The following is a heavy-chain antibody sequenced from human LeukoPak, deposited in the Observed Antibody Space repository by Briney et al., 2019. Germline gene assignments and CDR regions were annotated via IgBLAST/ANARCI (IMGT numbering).Heavy chain of an antibody. D-gene: IGHD1-26*01. CDR3: ASGSYSRGDY. CDR2: ILYTAIS. CDR1: GGSISSFY. V-gene: IGHV4-59*08. J-gene: IGHJ4*02. Sequence: KPSETPSLTCTVSGGSISSFYWAWTRKPPGKGLEWIGNILYTAISYYNPSLNGRVTISVDTSKTQVSLNLSSVTAADTAVYYCASGSYSRGDYWGQGTLVTVSS.